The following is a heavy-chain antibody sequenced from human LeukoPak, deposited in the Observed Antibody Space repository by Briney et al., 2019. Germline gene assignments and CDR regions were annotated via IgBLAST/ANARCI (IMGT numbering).Heavy chain of an antibody. D-gene: IGHD3-10*01. CDR3: ARDQWGGSGSYRHDY. V-gene: IGHV1-2*02. CDR2: INPNSGGT. Sequence: VASVKVSCKASGYTFTGYYMHWVRQAPGQGLEWMGWINPNSGGTNYAQKFQGRVTMTRDTSISTAYMELSRLRSDDTAVYYCARDQWGGSGSYRHDYWGQGTLVTVSS. J-gene: IGHJ4*02. CDR1: GYTFTGYY.